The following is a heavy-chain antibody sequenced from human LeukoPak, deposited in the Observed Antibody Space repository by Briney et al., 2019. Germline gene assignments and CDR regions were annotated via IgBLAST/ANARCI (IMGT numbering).Heavy chain of an antibody. D-gene: IGHD6-25*01. CDR3: AKDPKKGSGSTGYYYYMDV. CDR1: GLTFSTYA. Sequence: PGGSLRLSCAASGLTFSTYAMSWVRQAPGKGLEWVSAISGSGGSTYYADSVKGRFTISRDNSKNTLYLQMNSLRAEDTAVYYCAKDPKKGSGSTGYYYYMDVWGKGTTVTVSS. V-gene: IGHV3-23*01. J-gene: IGHJ6*03. CDR2: ISGSGGST.